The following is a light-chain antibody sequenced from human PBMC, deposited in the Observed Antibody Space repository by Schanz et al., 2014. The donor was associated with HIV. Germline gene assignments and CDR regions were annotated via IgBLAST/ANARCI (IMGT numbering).Light chain of an antibody. Sequence: QSALTQPPSASGSPGQSVTISCTGTSSDVGGYKYVSWYQQHPGKAPKLLIYEATQRPSGVPDRFSGSKSGTSASLAISGLQSEDGGDYYCAAWDDSLNAVLFGGGTKLT. CDR2: EAT. V-gene: IGLV2-8*01. CDR3: AAWDDSLNAVL. J-gene: IGLJ2*01. CDR1: SSDVGGYKY.